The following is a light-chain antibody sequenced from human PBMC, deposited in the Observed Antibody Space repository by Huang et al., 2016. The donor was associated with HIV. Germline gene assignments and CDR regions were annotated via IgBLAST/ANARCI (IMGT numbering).Light chain of an antibody. J-gene: IGKJ5*01. Sequence: EIVLTQSPGTLSLSPGERATLSVRARQSVSSSYLAWYQKKPGQAPRLLIYGASSRATGVPDRFSGSGSGTDFTLTISRLEPEDFAVYYCQQYGSSPITFGQGTRVEIK. CDR3: QQYGSSPIT. CDR1: QSVSSSY. V-gene: IGKV3-20*01. CDR2: GAS.